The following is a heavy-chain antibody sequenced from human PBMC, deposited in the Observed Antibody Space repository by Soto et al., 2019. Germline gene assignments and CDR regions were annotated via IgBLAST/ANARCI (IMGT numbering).Heavy chain of an antibody. CDR1: GLTFRNYP. D-gene: IGHD3-16*01. J-gene: IGHJ3*02. CDR2: ISGSGGTT. V-gene: IGHV3-23*01. Sequence: EVQLLESGGGLEQPGGSLRLSCIGSGLTFRNYPMSWVRQVPGKGLEWVAGISGSGGTTYYADSVKGRFTISRDKSKDTMFLQINSLRVEDTALYYFVKISQSRPDVVNDFFDIWGQGTTVTVSS. CDR3: VKISQSRPDVVNDFFDI.